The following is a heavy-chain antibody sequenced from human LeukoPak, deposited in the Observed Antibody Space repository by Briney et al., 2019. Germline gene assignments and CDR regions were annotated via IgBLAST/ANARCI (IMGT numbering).Heavy chain of an antibody. D-gene: IGHD1-26*01. J-gene: IGHJ4*02. CDR3: ARQEEVGATFY. CDR2: IYYSGST. V-gene: IGHV4-59*08. CDR1: GGSISSYY. Sequence: SETLSLTCTVSGGSISSYYWSWIRQPPGKGLEWIGYIYYSGSTNYNPSLKSRVTISVDTSKNQFSLKLSSVTAADTAVYYCARQEEVGATFYWGQGTLVTVSS.